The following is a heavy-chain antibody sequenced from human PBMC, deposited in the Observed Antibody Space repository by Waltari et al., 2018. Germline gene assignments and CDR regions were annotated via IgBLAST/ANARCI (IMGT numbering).Heavy chain of an antibody. CDR2: MNPNSGNT. V-gene: IGHV1-8*03. Sequence: QVQLVQSGAEVKKPGASVKVSCKASGDTFTSSDINWVRQATGQGLEWMGWMNPNSGNTGYAQKFQGRVTITRNTSISTAYMELSSLRSEDTAVYYCARGGGREYDFWSGKPYYGMDVWGQGTTVTVSS. J-gene: IGHJ6*02. D-gene: IGHD3-3*01. CDR3: ARGGGREYDFWSGKPYYGMDV. CDR1: GDTFTSSD.